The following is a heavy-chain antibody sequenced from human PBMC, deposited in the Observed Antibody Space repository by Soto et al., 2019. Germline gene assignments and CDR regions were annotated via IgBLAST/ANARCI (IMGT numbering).Heavy chain of an antibody. Sequence: ASVKVSCKASGYTFTSYYMHWVRQAPGQGLEWMGRIDPSGGSTSYAQKFQGRVTMTRDTSTSTGYMELSSLRSEDTAVYYCATNEGLGYCSGGSCYTWRSSFDPWGQGTLVTVSS. J-gene: IGHJ5*02. D-gene: IGHD2-15*01. CDR1: GYTFTSYY. CDR3: ATNEGLGYCSGGSCYTWRSSFDP. CDR2: IDPSGGST. V-gene: IGHV1-46*01.